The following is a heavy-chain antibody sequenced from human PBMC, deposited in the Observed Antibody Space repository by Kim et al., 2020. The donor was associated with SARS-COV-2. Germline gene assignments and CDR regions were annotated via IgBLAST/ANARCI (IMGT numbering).Heavy chain of an antibody. V-gene: IGHV3-43D*03. CDR2: IGSAGDTI. CDR3: ARDSASSHTNWYF. CDR1: GFTFSRYA. D-gene: IGHD6-6*01. Sequence: GGSLRLSCAASGFTFSRYAMHWVRQVPGKAPEWVAVIGSAGDTIYSAASMEGRFTVCENNTNNSLLLLNSMRTADDTAFYFCARDSASSHTNWYF. J-gene: IGHJ2*01.